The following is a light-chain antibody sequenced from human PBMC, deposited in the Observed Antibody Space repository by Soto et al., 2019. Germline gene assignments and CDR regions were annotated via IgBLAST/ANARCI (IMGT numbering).Light chain of an antibody. J-gene: IGKJ3*01. CDR1: QSISSY. V-gene: IGKV1-39*01. CDR2: AAS. CDR3: QQSYSPSYT. Sequence: DIQMTQSPSSLSASVGDRVTITCRASQSISSYLNWYQQKPGKAPKLLLYAASSLQSGVPSRFSGSGSGTDFTLTISSLQPEDVATYYCQQSYSPSYTFGPGTKVDIK.